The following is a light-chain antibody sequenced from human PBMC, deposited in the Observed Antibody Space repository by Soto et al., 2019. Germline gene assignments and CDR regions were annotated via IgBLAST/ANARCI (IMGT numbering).Light chain of an antibody. Sequence: EIVLTQSPGTLSLSPGERATLSGIVGQSVTSSYLGWYQQKPGQAPRLFIYGASSRATGIPDRFSGSGSGTDFTLTISRLEPGDFAVYYCQQYGSSPYTFGQGTKLEIK. CDR3: QQYGSSPYT. J-gene: IGKJ2*01. CDR2: GAS. V-gene: IGKV3-20*01. CDR1: QSVTSSY.